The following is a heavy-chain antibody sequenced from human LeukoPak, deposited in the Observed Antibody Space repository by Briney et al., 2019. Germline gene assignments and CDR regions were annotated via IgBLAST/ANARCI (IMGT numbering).Heavy chain of an antibody. CDR1: GYTFTGYY. V-gene: IGHV1-69*06. D-gene: IGHD6-19*01. CDR3: ARHSSGWSDNQNNWFDP. J-gene: IGHJ5*02. CDR2: IIPIFGTA. Sequence: ASVKVSCKASGYTFTGYYMHWVRQAPGQGLEWMGGIIPIFGTANYAQKFQGRVTITADKSTSTAYMELSSLRSEDTAVYYCARHSSGWSDNQNNWFDPWGQGTLVTVSS.